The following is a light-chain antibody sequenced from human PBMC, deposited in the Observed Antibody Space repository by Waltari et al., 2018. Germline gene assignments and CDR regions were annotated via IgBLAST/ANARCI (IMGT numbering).Light chain of an antibody. J-gene: IGLJ2*01. CDR3: SSYIDSSTLEL. CDR1: SSDIGGYNY. CDR2: DVS. Sequence: QSALTQPASVSGSPGQSITISCTGTSSDIGGYNYVSWYQQVPGKAPKLIIYDVSNRPSGVSSRFSGSKSGNTASLTISGLQAEAEANYYCSSYIDSSTLELFGGGTSLTVL. V-gene: IGLV2-14*03.